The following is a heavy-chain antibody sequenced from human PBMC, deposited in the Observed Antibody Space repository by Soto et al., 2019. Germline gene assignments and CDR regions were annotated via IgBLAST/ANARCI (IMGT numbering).Heavy chain of an antibody. J-gene: IGHJ4*02. D-gene: IGHD2-21*02. CDR1: GGSISSSSYY. Sequence: SETLSLTCTVSGGSISSSSYYWGWIRQPPGKGLEWIGSIYYSGSTYYNPSLKSRVTISVDTSKNQFSLKLSSVTAADTAVYYCARHRYCGGDCHPPYYFDYWGQGTLVTVSS. CDR3: ARHRYCGGDCHPPYYFDY. CDR2: IYYSGST. V-gene: IGHV4-39*01.